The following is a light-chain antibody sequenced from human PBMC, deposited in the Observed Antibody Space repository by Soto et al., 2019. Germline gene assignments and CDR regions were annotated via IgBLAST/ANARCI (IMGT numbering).Light chain of an antibody. CDR2: GAS. CDR1: QSVSSSY. V-gene: IGKV3-20*01. Sequence: ESVLTQSPGTLSLSPGERATLSCRASQSVSSSYIAWYQQKPGQAPRLLIYGASTRATGIPDRFSGSGSGTDFTLIISRLEPEDFAVYYCQQYGTLSVTFGQGTRLEIK. J-gene: IGKJ5*01. CDR3: QQYGTLSVT.